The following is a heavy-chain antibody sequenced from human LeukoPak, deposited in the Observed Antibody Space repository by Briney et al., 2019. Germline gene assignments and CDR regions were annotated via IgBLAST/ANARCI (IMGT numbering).Heavy chain of an antibody. V-gene: IGHV3-7*01. Sequence: GGSLRLSCVASGFTFSSYWMSWVRQAPGKGLEWVANIKQDGSEKYYVDSVKGRFTISRDNAKNSLYLQMNSLRAEDTAVYYCARVEGAAAGTGYFDYWGQGTLVTVSS. D-gene: IGHD6-13*01. CDR1: GFTFSSYW. CDR3: ARVEGAAAGTGYFDY. J-gene: IGHJ4*02. CDR2: IKQDGSEK.